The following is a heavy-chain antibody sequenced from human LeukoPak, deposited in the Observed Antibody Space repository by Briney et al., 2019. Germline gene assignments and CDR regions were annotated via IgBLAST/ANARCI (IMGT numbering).Heavy chain of an antibody. CDR1: GFTFSSYA. D-gene: IGHD5-18*01. Sequence: GGSLRLSCAASGFTFSSYAMTWVRQAPGKGLEWVSSFSFNGESTYYADSAKGRFTISRDNSKNTLYLQMNSLRAEDTAVYYCAKGGYSNGRYYYYYMDVWGGGTTVTVSS. V-gene: IGHV3-23*01. CDR2: FSFNGEST. J-gene: IGHJ6*03. CDR3: AKGGYSNGRYYYYYMDV.